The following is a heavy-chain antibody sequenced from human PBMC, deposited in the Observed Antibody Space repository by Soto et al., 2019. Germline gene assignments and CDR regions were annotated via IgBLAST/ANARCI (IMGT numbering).Heavy chain of an antibody. CDR1: GGTFSSYT. V-gene: IGHV1-69*02. D-gene: IGHD3-10*01. J-gene: IGHJ6*02. CDR3: ASLMSSGYYYGMDV. CDR2: IIPILGIA. Sequence: SVKVSCKASGGTFSSYTISWVRQAPGQGLEWMGRIIPILGIANCAQKFQGRVAITADKSTSTAYMELSSLRSEDTAVYYCASLMSSGYYYGMDVRGQGTTVTVSS.